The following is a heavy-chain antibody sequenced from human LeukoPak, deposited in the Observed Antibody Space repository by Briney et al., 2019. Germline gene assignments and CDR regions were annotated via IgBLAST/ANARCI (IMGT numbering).Heavy chain of an antibody. CDR3: ARDSLYYDFWSGYYQTPYNWFDP. J-gene: IGHJ5*02. CDR1: GVSISSYY. CDR2: IYYSGST. D-gene: IGHD3-3*01. Sequence: SETLSLTCTVSGVSISSYYWSWLRQPPGKGREGIGYIYYSGSTNYNPSLKSRVTISVDTSKNQFSLKLSSVTAADTAVYYCARDSLYYDFWSGYYQTPYNWFDPWGQGTLVTVSS. V-gene: IGHV4-59*12.